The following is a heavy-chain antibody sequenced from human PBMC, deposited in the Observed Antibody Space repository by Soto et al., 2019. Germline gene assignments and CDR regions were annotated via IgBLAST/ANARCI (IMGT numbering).Heavy chain of an antibody. V-gene: IGHV3-23*01. CDR2: ISGSTGT. J-gene: IGHJ4*02. Sequence: EVQLLESGGGLVQPGGSLRLSCAASGFTFNNYAMDWVRQAPGKGLEWVSSISGSTGTHYADSVKGRFSISRDNSHNTVYLQINSLRAEDTAVYYCATAYSTGWSEGFFDYWGQGALVTVSS. CDR3: ATAYSTGWSEGFFDY. D-gene: IGHD6-19*01. CDR1: GFTFNNYA.